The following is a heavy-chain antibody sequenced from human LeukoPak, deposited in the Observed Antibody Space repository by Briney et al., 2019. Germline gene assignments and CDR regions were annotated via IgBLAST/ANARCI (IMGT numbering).Heavy chain of an antibody. J-gene: IGHJ4*02. D-gene: IGHD4-23*01. CDR3: ARESAPDYGGNFGN. CDR1: GFTFSSYA. CDR2: ISYDGSNK. V-gene: IGHV3-30*04. Sequence: AGGSLRLSCAASGFTFSSYAVHWVRQAPGKGLEWVAVISYDGSNKYYADSVKGRFTISRDNSKNTLYLQMNSLRAEDTAVYYCARESAPDYGGNFGNWGQGTLVTVSS.